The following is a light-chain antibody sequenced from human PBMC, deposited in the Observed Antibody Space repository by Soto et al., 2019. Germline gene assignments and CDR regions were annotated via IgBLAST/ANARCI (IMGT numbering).Light chain of an antibody. CDR2: EVS. J-gene: IGLJ1*01. CDR1: SSDVGAYDF. V-gene: IGLV2-14*03. CDR3: SSHTTSNTRD. Sequence: QSALTQPASVSGSPGQSIAISCTGTSSDVGAYDFVSWYQQHPDKAPKLLIYEVSNRPSGVSDRFSGSKSVNTATLTISGLQAEDEADYYCSSHTTSNTRDFGTGTKLTVL.